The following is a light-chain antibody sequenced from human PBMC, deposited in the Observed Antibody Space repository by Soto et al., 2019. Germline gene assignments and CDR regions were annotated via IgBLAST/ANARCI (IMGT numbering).Light chain of an antibody. V-gene: IGKV1-12*01. CDR2: DAS. CDR1: QGISSW. Sequence: DIQMTQSPSSVSASVGDRVTITFRASQGISSWLAWYQQKPGKAPKLLIYDASNRATGIPARFSGSGSGTDFTLTISSLEPEDFAVYYCQQRSTFLTFGGGTKVDI. J-gene: IGKJ4*01. CDR3: QQRSTFLT.